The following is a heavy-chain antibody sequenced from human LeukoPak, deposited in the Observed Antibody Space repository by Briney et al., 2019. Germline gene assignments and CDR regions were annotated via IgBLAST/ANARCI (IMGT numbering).Heavy chain of an antibody. J-gene: IGHJ4*02. Sequence: GGSLRLSCAASGFTFNSYDMHWVRQAPGKGLEWVAVIWYDGTNKYYADSVKGRFTISRDNSKNTLYLQMNSLRVEDTAVYYCARGDSIVDYFDYWGQGTLVTVSS. D-gene: IGHD1-26*01. CDR1: GFTFNSYD. CDR3: ARGDSIVDYFDY. CDR2: IWYDGTNK. V-gene: IGHV3-33*01.